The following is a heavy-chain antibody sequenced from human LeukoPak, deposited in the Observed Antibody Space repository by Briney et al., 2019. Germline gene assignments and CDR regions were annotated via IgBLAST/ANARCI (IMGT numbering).Heavy chain of an antibody. Sequence: PGGSLRLSCELSGFASGFTFDCCWMGCVRQAPGRELEWVANINPDGSDTYYVDSVKGRFTISRDNAKKSMFLQMNSLRAEDTAVYYCVTWGVEAGMDHWGPGTLVTVSS. D-gene: IGHD6-13*01. CDR2: INPDGSDT. CDR3: VTWGVEAGMDH. V-gene: IGHV3-7*01. CDR1: GFTFDCCW. J-gene: IGHJ4*02.